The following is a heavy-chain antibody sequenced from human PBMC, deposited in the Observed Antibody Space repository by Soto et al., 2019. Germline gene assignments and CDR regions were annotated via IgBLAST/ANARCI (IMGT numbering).Heavy chain of an antibody. J-gene: IGHJ4*01. V-gene: IGHV1-2*02. D-gene: IGHD2-21*01. CDR2: INANGGGT. CDR3: ARARSRQSDGDY. CDR1: GYTFTGYV. Sequence: QVPLVQSGTEVKKPGASVKVSCKASGYTFTGYVLQWVRQAPGQGLEWLGGINANGGGTKYAQKFQDRVTLTMDKSTSTIYMELTRLKPDDTAIYFCARARSRQSDGDYWGQGTLVTVSS.